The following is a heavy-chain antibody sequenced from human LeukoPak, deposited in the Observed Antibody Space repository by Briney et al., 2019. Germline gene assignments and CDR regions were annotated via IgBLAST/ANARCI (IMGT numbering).Heavy chain of an antibody. Sequence: GGSLRLSCAASGFTFSSYWMSWVRQAPGKGLEWVANIKQDGSEKYYVDSVKGRFTISRDNAKNSLYMQMNSLRAEDTAVYYCARASSSGYGGFDYWGQGTMVTVSS. J-gene: IGHJ4*02. CDR3: ARASSSGYGGFDY. CDR2: IKQDGSEK. D-gene: IGHD3-22*01. V-gene: IGHV3-7*01. CDR1: GFTFSSYW.